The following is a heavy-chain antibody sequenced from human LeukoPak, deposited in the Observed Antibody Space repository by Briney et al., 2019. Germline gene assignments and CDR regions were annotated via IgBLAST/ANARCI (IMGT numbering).Heavy chain of an antibody. CDR1: GYTFTSYY. J-gene: IGHJ6*02. Sequence: ASVTVSFKASGYTFTSYYMHWVRQAPGQGLEWMGLINPSGGSTSYAQKFQGRVAITADESTSTAYMELSSLISEDTAVYYCARDWARYCSGGSCNLGYYYGMDVWGQGTTVTVSS. CDR2: INPSGGST. CDR3: ARDWARYCSGGSCNLGYYYGMDV. V-gene: IGHV1-46*01. D-gene: IGHD2-15*01.